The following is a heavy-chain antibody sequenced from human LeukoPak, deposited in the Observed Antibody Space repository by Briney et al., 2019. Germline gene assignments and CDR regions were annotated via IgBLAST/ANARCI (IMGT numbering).Heavy chain of an antibody. Sequence: GGSLGLSCAASGFTFSSYGMHWVRQAPGKGLEWVAVISYDGSNKYYADSVKGRFTISRDNSKNTLYLQMNSLRAEDTAVYYCAKWDCSSTSCPPYYYGMDVWGQGTTVTVSS. CDR2: ISYDGSNK. CDR3: AKWDCSSTSCPPYYYGMDV. J-gene: IGHJ6*02. D-gene: IGHD2-2*01. V-gene: IGHV3-30*18. CDR1: GFTFSSYG.